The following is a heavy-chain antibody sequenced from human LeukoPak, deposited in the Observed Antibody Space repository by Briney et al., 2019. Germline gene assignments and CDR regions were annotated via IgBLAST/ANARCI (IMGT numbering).Heavy chain of an antibody. Sequence: ASVKVSCKASGYTFTGYYKHWVRQAPGQGPEWMGWINPNSGGTNYAQKFQGRVTMTRDTSISTAYMELSRLRSDDTAVYYCARGEYYDILTGYREAEYFQHWGQGTLVTVSS. CDR3: ARGEYYDILTGYREAEYFQH. CDR2: INPNSGGT. CDR1: GYTFTGYY. V-gene: IGHV1-2*02. J-gene: IGHJ1*01. D-gene: IGHD3-9*01.